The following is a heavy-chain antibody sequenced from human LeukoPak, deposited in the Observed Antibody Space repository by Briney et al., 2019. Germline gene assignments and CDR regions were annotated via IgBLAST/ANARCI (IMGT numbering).Heavy chain of an antibody. D-gene: IGHD5-18*01. CDR2: MNPNSGNT. CDR1: GGTFSSYA. Sequence: ASVKVSCKASGGTFSSYAISWVRQATGQGLEWMGWMNPNSGNTGYAQKFQGRVTITRNTSISTAYMELSSLRSEDTAVYYCARGERGYSYGSFDPWGQGTLVTVSS. J-gene: IGHJ5*02. CDR3: ARGERGYSYGSFDP. V-gene: IGHV1-8*03.